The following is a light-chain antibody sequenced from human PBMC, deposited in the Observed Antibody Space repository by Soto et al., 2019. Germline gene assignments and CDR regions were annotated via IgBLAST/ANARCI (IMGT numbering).Light chain of an antibody. Sequence: EIVMTQSPATLPVSPGERATLSCRASQSVSSYLAWYQQKPGQAPRLLIYDASNRATGIPARFSGSGSGTDFTLTISSLEPEDFAVYYCQQRSNWPPWTFGQGTKVDIK. J-gene: IGKJ1*01. CDR2: DAS. CDR1: QSVSSY. CDR3: QQRSNWPPWT. V-gene: IGKV3-11*01.